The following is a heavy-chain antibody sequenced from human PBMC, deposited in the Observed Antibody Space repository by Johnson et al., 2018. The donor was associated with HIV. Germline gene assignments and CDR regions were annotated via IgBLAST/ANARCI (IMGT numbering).Heavy chain of an antibody. J-gene: IGHJ3*02. CDR3: AKEGNYYDSSGYFNAFDI. D-gene: IGHD3-22*01. CDR2: ISSSGSTI. V-gene: IGHV3-11*04. CDR1: GFTFSDYY. Sequence: QVQLVESGVGLVKPGGSLRLSCAASGFTFSDYYMSWIRQAPGKGLEWVSYISSSGSTIYYADSVKGRFTISRDNAKNSLYLQMNSMRAEDTAVYYCAKEGNYYDSSGYFNAFDIWGQGTMVTVSS.